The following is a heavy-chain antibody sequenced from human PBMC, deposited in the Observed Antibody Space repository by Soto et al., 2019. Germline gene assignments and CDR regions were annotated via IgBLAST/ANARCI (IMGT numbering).Heavy chain of an antibody. CDR3: ARRWGPGFDY. J-gene: IGHJ4*02. V-gene: IGHV4-59*08. D-gene: IGHD7-27*01. Sequence: PSETLCLPCTVAGGSISSYYWRWIRQPPGKGLEWIGYIYYSGSTNYNPSLKSRVTISVDTSKNQFSLKLSSVTAADTAVYYCARRWGPGFDYWGQGTLVTVSS. CDR2: IYYSGST. CDR1: GGSISSYY.